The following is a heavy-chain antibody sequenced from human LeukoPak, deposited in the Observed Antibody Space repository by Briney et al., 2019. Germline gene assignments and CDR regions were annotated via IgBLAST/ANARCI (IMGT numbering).Heavy chain of an antibody. D-gene: IGHD3-10*01. CDR1: GFPFGDYA. V-gene: IGHV3-43*02. CDR3: AKEFSGSYEN. Sequence: PGGSLRLSCATSGFPFGDYAFHWVRQVPGKGLEWVCSISRDGETTSYGESVRGRFTISRDNNKNSLFLYMNSLRSEDSALYFCAKEFSGSYENWGQGALVTVSS. CDR2: ISRDGETT. J-gene: IGHJ4*02.